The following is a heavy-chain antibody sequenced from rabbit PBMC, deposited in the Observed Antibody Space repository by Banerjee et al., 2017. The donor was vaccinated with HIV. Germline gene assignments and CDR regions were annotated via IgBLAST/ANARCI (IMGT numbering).Heavy chain of an antibody. D-gene: IGHD4-1*01. Sequence: QEQLVESGGGLVQPEGSLTLTCKASGFDFSSNAMCWVRQAPGKRPEWIGCINSSSRNVVYASWATGRFTISKTSSTTVTLQMTSLTAADTATYFCARDLAGVIGWNFNLWGPGTLVTVS. CDR1: GFDFSSNA. CDR2: INSSSRNV. V-gene: IGHV1S45*01. J-gene: IGHJ4*01. CDR3: ARDLAGVIGWNFNL.